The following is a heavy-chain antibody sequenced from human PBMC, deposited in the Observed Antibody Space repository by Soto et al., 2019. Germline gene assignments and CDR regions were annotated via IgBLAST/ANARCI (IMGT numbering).Heavy chain of an antibody. Sequence: GGSLSLSCAASGFTFSSYSMNWVRQAPGKGLEWVSSISSSSSYIYYADSVKGRFTISRDNAKNSLYLQMNSLRAEDTAVYYCARVGSSGWYGGTYYYYYYMDVWGKGTTVTVSS. CDR1: GFTFSSYS. V-gene: IGHV3-21*01. J-gene: IGHJ6*03. CDR3: ARVGSSGWYGGTYYYYYYMDV. D-gene: IGHD6-19*01. CDR2: ISSSSSYI.